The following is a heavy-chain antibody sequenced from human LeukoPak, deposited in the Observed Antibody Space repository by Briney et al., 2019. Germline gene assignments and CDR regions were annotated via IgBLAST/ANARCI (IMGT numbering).Heavy chain of an antibody. CDR2: IYTSGST. D-gene: IGHD3-10*01. Sequence: PSETLSLTCTVSGGSISSYYWSWIRQPAGKGLEWIGRIYTSGSTNYNPSLKSRVTISVDTSKSQFSLKLSSVTAADTAVYYCARSVVRGVISYYYYYMDVWGKGTTVTISS. V-gene: IGHV4-4*07. CDR1: GGSISSYY. J-gene: IGHJ6*03. CDR3: ARSVVRGVISYYYYYMDV.